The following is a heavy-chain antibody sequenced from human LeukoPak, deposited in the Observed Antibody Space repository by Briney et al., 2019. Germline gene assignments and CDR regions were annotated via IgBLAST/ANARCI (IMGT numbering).Heavy chain of an antibody. CDR1: GGSISSSPYY. Sequence: SETLSLACTVSGGSISSSPYYWGWIRQPPGKSLEWIGNIYSSGSTYYNPSLKSRVTISVDTSKNQFSLKLASVTAADTAVHYCARYSSGWYYFDYWGQGTLVTVSS. CDR2: IYSSGST. CDR3: ARYSSGWYYFDY. V-gene: IGHV4-39*01. J-gene: IGHJ4*02. D-gene: IGHD6-19*01.